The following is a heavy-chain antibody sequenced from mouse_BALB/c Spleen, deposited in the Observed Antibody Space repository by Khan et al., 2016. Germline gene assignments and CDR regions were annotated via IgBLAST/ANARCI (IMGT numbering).Heavy chain of an antibody. V-gene: IGHV3-2*02. J-gene: IGHJ3*01. CDR1: GYSITSDYA. CDR2: ISYSGST. D-gene: IGHD2-4*01. CDR3: ARGSTMITTGWFAS. Sequence: EVQLQESGPGLVKPSQSLSLTCTVTGYSITSDYAWNWIRQFPGNKLEWMGYISYSGSTSYNPSLKSRISITRDTSKNQFFLQLNSVTTEDTATYYCARGSTMITTGWFASWGQGTLVTVSA.